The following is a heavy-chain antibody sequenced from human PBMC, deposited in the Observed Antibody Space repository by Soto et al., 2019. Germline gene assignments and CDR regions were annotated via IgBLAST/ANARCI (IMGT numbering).Heavy chain of an antibody. CDR2: IYYTGAT. J-gene: IGHJ4*02. CDR1: RGSISSYY. D-gene: IGHD3-10*01. V-gene: IGHV4-59*01. Sequence: QVQLQESGPGLVRPSETLSLTCTVSRGSISSYYWSWIRQPPGKGLEWLGYIYYTGATNYNPSLKSRVTISLDTSKSQFSLHLSSVTAADTAVYYCATGRYYYGSEYWGQGTLVTVSS. CDR3: ATGRYYYGSEY.